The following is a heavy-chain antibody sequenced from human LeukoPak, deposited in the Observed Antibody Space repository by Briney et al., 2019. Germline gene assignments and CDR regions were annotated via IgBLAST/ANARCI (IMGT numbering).Heavy chain of an antibody. CDR2: IYSCGST. CDR3: ARGSYYDY. V-gene: IGHV3-66*03. Sequence: GGSLRLSSAASGFTVSSNYMSWVRQAPGKGLEWVSVIYSCGSTYYADSVKGRFTISRDNSKNTLYLQMNSLRAEDTAVYYCARGSYYDYWGQGTLVTVSS. J-gene: IGHJ4*02. CDR1: GFTVSSNY.